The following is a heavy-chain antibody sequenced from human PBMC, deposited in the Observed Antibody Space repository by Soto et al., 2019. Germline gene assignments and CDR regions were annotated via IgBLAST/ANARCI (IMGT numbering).Heavy chain of an antibody. Sequence: ASVKVSCKASGYTFTSYGISWVRQAPGQGLEWMGWISAYNGNTNYAQKLQGRVTMTTDTSTSTAYMELRSLRSDDTALYYCARDALRFFGSPYYMDVWGKGTTVTVSS. J-gene: IGHJ6*03. V-gene: IGHV1-18*01. CDR1: GYTFTSYG. CDR2: ISAYNGNT. CDR3: ARDALRFFGSPYYMDV. D-gene: IGHD3-3*01.